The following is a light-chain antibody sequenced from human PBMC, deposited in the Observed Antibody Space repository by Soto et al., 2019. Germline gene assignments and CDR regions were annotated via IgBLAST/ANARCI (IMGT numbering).Light chain of an antibody. CDR3: QQYVSSVT. CDR2: GAS. Sequence: EIVLTQSPGSLSLSPGERATPSCRASQSVDSSFFAWYQQKPGQAPRLLIYGASNRATGIPDRFSGSGSGTDFTLTISRLEPEDFAVYYCQQYVSSVTFGQGTKVEIK. CDR1: QSVDSSF. V-gene: IGKV3-20*01. J-gene: IGKJ1*01.